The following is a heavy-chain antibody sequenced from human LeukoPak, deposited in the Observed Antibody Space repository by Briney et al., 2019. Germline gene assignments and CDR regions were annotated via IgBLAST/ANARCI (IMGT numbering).Heavy chain of an antibody. Sequence: GGSLRLSCAVSGFTFSSYWMNWGRKAPGKGLEWVANIKQDGSEKNYVDSVKGRFTISRDNAKSSLFLQMNDLRAEDTAVYYCAKGGRGNGEVYWGQGTLVTVSS. CDR1: GFTFSSYW. CDR2: IKQDGSEK. CDR3: AKGGRGNGEVY. V-gene: IGHV3-7*01. D-gene: IGHD2-8*01. J-gene: IGHJ4*02.